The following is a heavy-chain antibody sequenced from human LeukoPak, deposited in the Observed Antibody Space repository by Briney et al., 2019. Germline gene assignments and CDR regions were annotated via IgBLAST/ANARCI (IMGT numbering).Heavy chain of an antibody. J-gene: IGHJ6*02. CDR2: ISSSSSYI. Sequence: GRSLRLSCAASGFTFSSYSMNWVRQAPGKGLEWVSSISSSSSYIYYADSVKGRFTISRDNAKNSLYLQMNSLRAEDTAVYYCARPSPDSSGWYPTGMDVWGQGTTVTVSS. V-gene: IGHV3-21*01. CDR3: ARPSPDSSGWYPTGMDV. D-gene: IGHD6-19*01. CDR1: GFTFSSYS.